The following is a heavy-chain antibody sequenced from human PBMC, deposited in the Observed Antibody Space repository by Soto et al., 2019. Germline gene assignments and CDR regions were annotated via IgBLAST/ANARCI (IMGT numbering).Heavy chain of an antibody. CDR1: GLTSSSYA. J-gene: IGHJ4*02. D-gene: IGHD6-13*01. Sequence: RHSCGAAGLTSSSYAMHRVSKTPGKGLEWVAVISYDGSNKYYADSVKGRFTISRDNSKNTLYLQMNSLRAEDTAVYYCARALGYSSSWYLDYWGQATLVTV. CDR3: ARALGYSSSWYLDY. CDR2: ISYDGSNK. V-gene: IGHV3-30-3*01.